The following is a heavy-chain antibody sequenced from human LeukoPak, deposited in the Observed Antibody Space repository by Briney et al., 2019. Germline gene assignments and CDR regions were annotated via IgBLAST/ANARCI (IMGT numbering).Heavy chain of an antibody. CDR2: IWYDGSNK. CDR1: GFTFSSYG. Sequence: GGSLRLSCAASGFTFSSYGMHWVRQAPGKGLEWVAVIWYDGSNKYYADSVKGRFTISRDNSKNTLYLQMNSLRAEDTAVYYCARGEHDILTGYSIDYWGQGTLVTVSS. D-gene: IGHD3-9*01. V-gene: IGHV3-33*01. CDR3: ARGEHDILTGYSIDY. J-gene: IGHJ4*02.